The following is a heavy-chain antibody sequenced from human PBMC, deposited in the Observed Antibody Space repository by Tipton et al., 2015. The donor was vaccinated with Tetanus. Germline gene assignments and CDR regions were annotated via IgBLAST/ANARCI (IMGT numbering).Heavy chain of an antibody. D-gene: IGHD5-24*01. J-gene: IGHJ4*02. CDR3: ARGRDGYNYPFDY. V-gene: IGHV4-59*11. Sequence: TLSLTCTVSGGSTHSHYWSWIRQSAAKGLEWIGYIYNSGNTNYNPSLKSRVTISVDTSKNQFSLKLNSVTAADTAVYYCARGRDGYNYPFDYWGQGTLVIVSS. CDR1: GGSTHSHY. CDR2: IYNSGNT.